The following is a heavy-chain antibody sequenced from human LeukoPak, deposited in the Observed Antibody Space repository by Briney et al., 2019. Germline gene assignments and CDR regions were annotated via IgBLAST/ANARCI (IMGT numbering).Heavy chain of an antibody. J-gene: IGHJ6*03. Sequence: PGESLTLACAASGFTFSSYAMNWVRQPPGKGLEWVSGIGGSAVNTYYADSVKGRFTISRDNSESTQYLQINGLGAEDTAVYYCAKGGAGSSKSITLVRGTRRYHYYRDLWGKGNTVSISS. CDR3: AKGGAGSSKSITLVRGTRRYHYYRDL. CDR1: GFTFSSYA. D-gene: IGHD3-10*01. CDR2: IGGSAVNT. V-gene: IGHV3-23*01.